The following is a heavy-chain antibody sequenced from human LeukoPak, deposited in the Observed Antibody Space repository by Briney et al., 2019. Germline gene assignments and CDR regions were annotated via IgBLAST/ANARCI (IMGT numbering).Heavy chain of an antibody. Sequence: PSETLSLTCTVSGGSVSSGTYYWSWIRQPPGEGLEWIGYIYYSGSTNYNPSLKSRVTMSVDTSKNQLSLKLSSVTAADTAVYYCARDRSYTGFDSWGQGTLVTVSS. V-gene: IGHV4-61*01. CDR3: ARDRSYTGFDS. J-gene: IGHJ4*02. CDR2: IYYSGST. D-gene: IGHD3-3*01. CDR1: GGSVSSGTYY.